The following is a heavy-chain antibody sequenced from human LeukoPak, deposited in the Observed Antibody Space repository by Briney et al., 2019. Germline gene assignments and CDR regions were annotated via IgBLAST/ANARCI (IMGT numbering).Heavy chain of an antibody. CDR1: GFTFSDYA. Sequence: GGSLRLSCAASGFTFSDYAMYWVRQAPGKGLEWVAVISYNGNYKYYADSVKGRFTISRDNSKNTLYLQMNSLRAEDTAVYYCASRIAAAGAHSFDPWGQGTLVTASS. CDR3: ASRIAAAGAHSFDP. V-gene: IGHV3-30-3*01. D-gene: IGHD6-13*01. J-gene: IGHJ5*02. CDR2: ISYNGNYK.